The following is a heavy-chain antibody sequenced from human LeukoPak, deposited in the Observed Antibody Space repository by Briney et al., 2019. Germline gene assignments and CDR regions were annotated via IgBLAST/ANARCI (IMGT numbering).Heavy chain of an antibody. CDR3: ARHRRDSSSPGRYYYYYMDV. CDR1: GFTFSSYE. V-gene: IGHV3-48*03. D-gene: IGHD6-13*01. Sequence: GGSLRLSCAASGFTFSSYEMNWVRQAPGKGLEGVSDISSSGSTIYYADSVKGRFTISRDNAKNSLYLQMNSLRAEDTAVYYCARHRRDSSSPGRYYYYYMDVWGKGTTVTISS. CDR2: ISSSGSTI. J-gene: IGHJ6*03.